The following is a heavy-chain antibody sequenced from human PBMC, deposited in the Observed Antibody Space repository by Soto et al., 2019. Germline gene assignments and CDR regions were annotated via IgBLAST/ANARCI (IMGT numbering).Heavy chain of an antibody. J-gene: IGHJ4*02. CDR2: ISYDGNNK. Sequence: GGSLRLSCAASGFTFSSYVMHWVRQAPGKGLEWVAVISYDGNNKYYADSVKGRFTISRDNSKNTLSLQMNSLRAEDTAVYYCAKSVYNWNDGFFDYWGQGTLVTVSS. CDR1: GFTFSSYV. CDR3: AKSVYNWNDGFFDY. V-gene: IGHV3-30*18. D-gene: IGHD1-1*01.